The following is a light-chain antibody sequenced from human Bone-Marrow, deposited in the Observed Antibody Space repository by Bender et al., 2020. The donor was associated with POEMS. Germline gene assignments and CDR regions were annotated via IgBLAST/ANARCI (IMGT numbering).Light chain of an antibody. Sequence: QSVLTQPPSASGSPGQSVTISCTGTTSDIGGYNYISWYQQHPGKAPKLMIYEVYKRPSGIPDRFSGSKSGSTASLTVSGLQAEDEADYFCSSYAGRNTLIFGGGTKLTVL. CDR2: EVY. CDR1: TSDIGGYNY. J-gene: IGLJ2*01. CDR3: SSYAGRNTLI. V-gene: IGLV2-8*01.